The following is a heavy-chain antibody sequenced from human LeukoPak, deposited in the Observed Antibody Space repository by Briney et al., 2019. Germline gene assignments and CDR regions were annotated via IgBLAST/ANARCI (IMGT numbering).Heavy chain of an antibody. V-gene: IGHV3-9*01. Sequence: GGSLRLSCAASGFTFSSYAMHWVRQAPGKGLEWVSGITWNGFSLGYADSVKGRFTISSDNAKNSLCLQMNSLRAEDAAVYYCAKEGYYDSSGYYFLKNPGYQFDYWGQGTLVTVSS. CDR1: GFTFSSYA. CDR2: ITWNGFSL. D-gene: IGHD3-22*01. J-gene: IGHJ4*02. CDR3: AKEGYYDSSGYYFLKNPGYQFDY.